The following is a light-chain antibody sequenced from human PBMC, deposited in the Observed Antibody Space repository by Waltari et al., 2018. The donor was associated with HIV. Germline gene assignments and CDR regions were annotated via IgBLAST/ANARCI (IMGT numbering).Light chain of an antibody. Sequence: DIVLTQSPGTLSLSPGERATLPCRASQSVSSSYLAWYQQKPGQAPRLLIYGASSRATGIPDRFSGSGSGTDFTLTISRLEPEDFAVYYCQQYGSSPRTFGQGTKLEIK. CDR2: GAS. J-gene: IGKJ2*01. V-gene: IGKV3-20*01. CDR3: QQYGSSPRT. CDR1: QSVSSSY.